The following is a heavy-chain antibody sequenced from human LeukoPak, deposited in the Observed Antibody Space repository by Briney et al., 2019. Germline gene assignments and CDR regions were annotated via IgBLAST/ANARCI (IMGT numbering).Heavy chain of an antibody. D-gene: IGHD3-10*01. J-gene: IGHJ4*02. CDR1: GFTFSSYS. CDR3: ARSITMVRGVIENYFDY. CDR2: ISSSSSTI. Sequence: PGESLKISCAASGFTFSSYSMNWVRQAPGKGLEWVSYISSSSSTIYYADSVKGRFTISRDNAKNSLYLQMNSLRAEDTAVYYCARSITMVRGVIENYFDYWGQGTLVTVSS. V-gene: IGHV3-48*01.